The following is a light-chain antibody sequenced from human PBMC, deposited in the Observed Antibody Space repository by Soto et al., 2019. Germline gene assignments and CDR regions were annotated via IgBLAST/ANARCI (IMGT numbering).Light chain of an antibody. V-gene: IGKV1-39*01. CDR1: QSISSY. CDR3: QQSYSTPRA. Sequence: DIQMTQSPSSLSASVGDRVTITCRASQSISSYLDRYQQKPGKAPKLLIYAASSLQSGVPSRFSRGGAGTDFTRTISSLQPEDFATYYCQQSYSTPRAFGPGTKVDIK. J-gene: IGKJ3*01. CDR2: AAS.